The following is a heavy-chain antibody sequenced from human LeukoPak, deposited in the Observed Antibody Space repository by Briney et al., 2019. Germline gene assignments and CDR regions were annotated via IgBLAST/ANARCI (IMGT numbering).Heavy chain of an antibody. J-gene: IGHJ5*02. CDR3: ARLQDYGDYAGEGWFDP. V-gene: IGHV4-39*01. CDR1: GGSISSSSYY. Sequence: SETLSLTCTVSGGSISSSSYYWGWIRQPPGEGLEWIGSIYYSGSTYYNPSLKSRVTISVDTSKNQFSLKLSSVTAADTAVYYCARLQDYGDYAGEGWFDPWGQGTLVTVSS. D-gene: IGHD4-17*01. CDR2: IYYSGST.